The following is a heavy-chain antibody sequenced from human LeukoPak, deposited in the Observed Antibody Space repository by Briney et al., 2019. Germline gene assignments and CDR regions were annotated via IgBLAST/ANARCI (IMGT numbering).Heavy chain of an antibody. Sequence: GGSLRLSCAASGFTFSSYGMHWVRQAPGKGLEWVAVISYDGSNKYYADSVKGRFTISRDNSKNTLYLQMNSLRAEDTAVYYCAKDLIGYCSSTSCYGPFDYWGQGTLVTVSS. D-gene: IGHD2-2*03. CDR3: AKDLIGYCSSTSCYGPFDY. J-gene: IGHJ4*02. CDR1: GFTFSSYG. V-gene: IGHV3-30*18. CDR2: ISYDGSNK.